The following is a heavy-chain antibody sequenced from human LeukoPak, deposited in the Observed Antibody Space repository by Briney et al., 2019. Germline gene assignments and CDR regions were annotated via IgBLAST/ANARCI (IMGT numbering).Heavy chain of an antibody. CDR2: IRYSGST. V-gene: IGHV4-39*01. D-gene: IGHD2-21*01. CDR1: GGSISTRNYY. CDR3: ARQDCSAACYHFDY. Sequence: SETLPLTCTVSGGSISTRNYYWGWIRQPPGKGLEWIVSIRYSGSTYYNPSLRSRVTISVDTTKNQLSLKLASVTAADTAVYYCARQDCSAACYHFDYWGQGTLVTVSS. J-gene: IGHJ4*02.